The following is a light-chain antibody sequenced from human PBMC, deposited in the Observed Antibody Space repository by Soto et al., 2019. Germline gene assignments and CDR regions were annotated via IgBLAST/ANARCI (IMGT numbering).Light chain of an antibody. J-gene: IGKJ1*01. CDR2: AAS. CDR1: QDITNF. Sequence: DIQMTQSPSSLSASVGDRVTITCRASQDITNFLRWYQQKPGKAPNLLICAASSFQSGVPSRFSVSGIGTDFTLTITSLQPEDFATYYCQQSYTLPWTFGQGTKVEIK. V-gene: IGKV1-39*01. CDR3: QQSYTLPWT.